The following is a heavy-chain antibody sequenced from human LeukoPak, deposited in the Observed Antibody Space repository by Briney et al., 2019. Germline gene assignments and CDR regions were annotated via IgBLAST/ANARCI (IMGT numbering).Heavy chain of an antibody. CDR1: GGSISSYY. V-gene: IGHV4-59*01. J-gene: IGHJ6*02. Sequence: SETLSLTCTVSGGSISSYYWSWIRQPPGKGLEWIGYIYYSGSTNYNPSLKSRVTISVETSKNQFSLKLSSVTAADTAVYYCARGSDILTGFPDYYGMDVWGQGTTVTVSS. D-gene: IGHD3-9*01. CDR2: IYYSGST. CDR3: ARGSDILTGFPDYYGMDV.